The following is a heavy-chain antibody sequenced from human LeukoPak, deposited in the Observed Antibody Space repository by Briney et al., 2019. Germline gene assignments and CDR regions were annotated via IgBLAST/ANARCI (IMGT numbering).Heavy chain of an antibody. J-gene: IGHJ6*02. D-gene: IGHD2-21*02. V-gene: IGHV4-59*01. CDR2: IYYSGST. CDR1: GGSISSYY. CDR3: ARLVVTATPGDYGMDV. Sequence: SETLSLTCTVSGGSISSYYWSWIRQPPGKGLEWIGYIYYSGSTNYNPSLKSRVTISVDTSKNQFSLKLSSVTAADTAVYYCARLVVTATPGDYGMDVWGQGTTVTVSS.